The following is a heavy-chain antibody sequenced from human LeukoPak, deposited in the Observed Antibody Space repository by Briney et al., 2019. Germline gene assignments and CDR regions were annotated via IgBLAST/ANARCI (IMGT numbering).Heavy chain of an antibody. V-gene: IGHV4-59*08. D-gene: IGHD3-10*01. Sequence: SETLSLTCTVSGGSISSYYWSWIRQPPGKGLEWIGYIYYSGSTNYNPSLKSRVTISVDTSKNQFSLKLSSVTAADTAVYYCARHGSYYYGSGSPFDYWGQGTLVTVSS. CDR3: ARHGSYYYGSGSPFDY. CDR1: GGSISSYY. J-gene: IGHJ4*02. CDR2: IYYSGST.